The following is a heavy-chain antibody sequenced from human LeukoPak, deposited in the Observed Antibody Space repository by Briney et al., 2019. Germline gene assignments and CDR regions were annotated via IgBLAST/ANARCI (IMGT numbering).Heavy chain of an antibody. D-gene: IGHD6-13*01. CDR3: ARDSSAERGQQLAN. CDR2: IKEDGSEK. Sequence: PGGSLRLSCAVSGFSFSRYWMSWVRQAPGKGPEYIANIKEDGSEKYYVDSVKGRFIISRDNARNSLFLQMNSLRVEDTAVYYCARDSSAERGQQLANWGQGTLVIVSS. J-gene: IGHJ4*02. CDR1: GFSFSRYW. V-gene: IGHV3-7*01.